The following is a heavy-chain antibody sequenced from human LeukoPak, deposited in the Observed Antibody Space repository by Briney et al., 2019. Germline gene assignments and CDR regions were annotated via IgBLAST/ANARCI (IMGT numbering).Heavy chain of an antibody. D-gene: IGHD6-6*01. CDR3: ARIGYSSSPNDY. CDR1: GFTFNNYW. Sequence: GGSLRLSCAASGFTFNNYWMSWIRQAPGKGLDWEANINQDGSVKYYVDSVKGRVTISRDNAKNSLFLQMNSLRAEDTAVYYCARIGYSSSPNDYWGQGTLVTVSS. CDR2: INQDGSVK. V-gene: IGHV3-7*01. J-gene: IGHJ4*02.